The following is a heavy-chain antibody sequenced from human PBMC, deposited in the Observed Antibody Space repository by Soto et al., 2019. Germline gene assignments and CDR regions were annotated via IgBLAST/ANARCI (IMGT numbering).Heavy chain of an antibody. CDR1: GFTFSSYG. J-gene: IGHJ4*02. V-gene: IGHV3-30*18. CDR3: AKSPSALAYCGGDCYPFDY. D-gene: IGHD2-21*02. CDR2: ISYDGSNK. Sequence: GGSLRLSCAASGFTFSSYGMHWVRQAPGRGLEWVAVISYDGSNKYYADSVKGRFTISRDNSKNTLYLQMNSLRAEDTAVYYCAKSPSALAYCGGDCYPFDYWGQGTLVIVSS.